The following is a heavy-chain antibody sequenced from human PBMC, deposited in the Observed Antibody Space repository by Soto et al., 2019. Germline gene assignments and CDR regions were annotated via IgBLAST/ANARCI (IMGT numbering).Heavy chain of an antibody. CDR3: ARRLTSTESALGY. CDR2: IWYDGTQK. V-gene: IGHV3-33*01. CDR1: GFTFNTYS. J-gene: IGHJ4*02. Sequence: QVQLEESGGGVVQPGRSLRLSCEASGFTFNTYSMHWVRQPPGKGLEWLAAIWYDGTQKYYADSVKGRFIISRDNSKNTVYLQMNSLRHEDTAVYFCARRLTSTESALGYWGQGTLVTVSS. D-gene: IGHD1-1*01.